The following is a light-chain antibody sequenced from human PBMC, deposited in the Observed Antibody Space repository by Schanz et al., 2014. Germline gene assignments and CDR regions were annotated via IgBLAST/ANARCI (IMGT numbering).Light chain of an antibody. CDR3: GTWDTSLTVVM. Sequence: QSVLTQPPSVSAAPGQKVTISCSGNTSNIGSNFVSWYQHLPGTAPKLLILANNERPSGIPDRFSGSKSGTSPTLDITGLQTGDEADYFCGTWDTSLTVVMFGAGTKVTVL. CDR1: TSNIGSNF. J-gene: IGLJ1*01. CDR2: ANN. V-gene: IGLV1-51*01.